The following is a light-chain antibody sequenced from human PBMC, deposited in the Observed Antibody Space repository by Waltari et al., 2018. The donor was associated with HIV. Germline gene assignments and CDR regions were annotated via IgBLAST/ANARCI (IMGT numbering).Light chain of an antibody. V-gene: IGLV1-40*01. CDR2: GNS. CDR3: QSYDSSLSGGV. J-gene: IGLJ3*02. Sequence: QSALTQPPSASGAPGQRVTISCTGSSSNIGAGYDVHWYQQVPGTAPKLLIYGNSNRPSGVPDRFSGSKSGTSASLAVTGLQAEDEADYYCQSYDSSLSGGVFGGGTKLTVL. CDR1: SSNIGAGYD.